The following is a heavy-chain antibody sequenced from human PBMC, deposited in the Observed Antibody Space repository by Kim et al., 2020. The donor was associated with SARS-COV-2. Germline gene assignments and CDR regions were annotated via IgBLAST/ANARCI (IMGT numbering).Heavy chain of an antibody. CDR2: ISWNSGSI. CDR1: GFTFDDYA. V-gene: IGHV3-9*01. Sequence: GGSLRLSCAASGFTFDDYAMHWVRQAPGKGLEWVSGISWNSGSIGYADSVKGRFTISRDNAKNSLYLQMNSLRAEDTALYYCAKANWFDPWGQGTLVTVS. CDR3: AKANWFDP. J-gene: IGHJ5*02.